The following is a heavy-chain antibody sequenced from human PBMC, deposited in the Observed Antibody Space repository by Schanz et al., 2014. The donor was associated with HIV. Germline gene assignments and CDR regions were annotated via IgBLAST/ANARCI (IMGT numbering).Heavy chain of an antibody. CDR1: GDTFSSYS. Sequence: QVQLVQSGAEVKKPGSSVKVSCKASGDTFSSYSISWVRQAPGQGLEWVGGIIPIFDTTTYAQKFQGRVTITADKSTSTAYMELSSLRSEDTAVYFCAGRYNWNDEEGGGEYNWFDSWGQGTLVTVSS. CDR3: AGRYNWNDEEGGGEYNWFDS. J-gene: IGHJ5*01. V-gene: IGHV1-69*06. D-gene: IGHD1-20*01. CDR2: IIPIFDTT.